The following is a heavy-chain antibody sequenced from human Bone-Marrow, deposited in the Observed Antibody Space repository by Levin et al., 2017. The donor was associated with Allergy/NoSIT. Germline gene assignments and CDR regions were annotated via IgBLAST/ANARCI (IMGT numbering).Heavy chain of an antibody. D-gene: IGHD5-12*01. CDR2: ISSSSSYI. CDR3: AREVVATSYFDY. J-gene: IGHJ4*02. Sequence: PGESLKISCAASGFTFSSYSMNWVRQAPGKGLEWVSSISSSSSYIYYADSVKGRFTISRDNAKNSLYLQMNSLRAEDTAVYYCAREVVATSYFDYWGQGTLVTVSS. CDR1: GFTFSSYS. V-gene: IGHV3-21*01.